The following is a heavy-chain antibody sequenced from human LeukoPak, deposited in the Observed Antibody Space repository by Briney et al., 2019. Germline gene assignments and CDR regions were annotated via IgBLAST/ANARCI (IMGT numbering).Heavy chain of an antibody. V-gene: IGHV3-21*01. D-gene: IGHD5-18*01. CDR3: ARHGRGYSYGALGVDV. Sequence: GGSLRLSCAASGFTFSSYGMNWVRQAPGKGLEWVSSISSSSSSYIYYADSVKGRFTISRDNAKNSLYPQMNSLRAEDTAVYYCARHGRGYSYGALGVDVWGKGTTVTVSS. J-gene: IGHJ6*04. CDR1: GFTFSSYG. CDR2: ISSSSSSYI.